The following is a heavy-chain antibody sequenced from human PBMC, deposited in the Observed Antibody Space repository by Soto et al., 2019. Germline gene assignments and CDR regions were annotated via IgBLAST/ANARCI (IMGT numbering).Heavy chain of an antibody. CDR2: ISYDGSNK. V-gene: IGHV3-30-3*01. CDR1: GFTFSSYA. CDR3: ARDRAAAGHGTWFDP. D-gene: IGHD6-13*01. J-gene: IGHJ5*02. Sequence: GGSLRLSCAASGFTFSSYAMHWVRQAPGKGLEWVAVISYDGSNKYYADSVKGRFTISRDNSKNTLYLQMNSLRAEDTAVYYCARDRAAAGHGTWFDPWGQGTLVTVSS.